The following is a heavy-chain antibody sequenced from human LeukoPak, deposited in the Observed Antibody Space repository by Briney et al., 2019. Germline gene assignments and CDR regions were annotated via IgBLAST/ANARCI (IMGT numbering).Heavy chain of an antibody. CDR1: GYTFTGNY. V-gene: IGHV1-2*02. J-gene: IGHJ4*02. CDR3: ARGDYCSGGSCYLARYY. Sequence: ASVKVSCKASGYTFTGNYMHWVRQAPGQGLEWMGWINPNSGGTNYAQKFQGRVTMTRDTSISTAYMELSRLRSDDTAVYYCARGDYCSGGSCYLARYYWGQGTLVTVSS. CDR2: INPNSGGT. D-gene: IGHD2-15*01.